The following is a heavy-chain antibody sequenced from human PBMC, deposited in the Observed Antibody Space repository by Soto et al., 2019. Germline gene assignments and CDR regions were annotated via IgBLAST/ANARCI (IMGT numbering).Heavy chain of an antibody. CDR1: GYTFTGYY. Sequence: ASVKVSCKASGYTFTGYYMHWVRQAPGQGLEWMGWINPNSGGTNYAQKFQGWVTMTRDTSISTAYMELSRLRSDDTAVYYCARGGREIAVAGTVFDYWGQGPLVTVSS. V-gene: IGHV1-2*04. CDR3: ARGGREIAVAGTVFDY. J-gene: IGHJ4*02. D-gene: IGHD6-19*01. CDR2: INPNSGGT.